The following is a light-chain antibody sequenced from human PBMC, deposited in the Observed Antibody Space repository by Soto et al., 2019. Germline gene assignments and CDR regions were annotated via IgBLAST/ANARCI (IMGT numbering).Light chain of an antibody. CDR3: EQYNNWPPWT. CDR1: QDIGTS. J-gene: IGKJ1*01. CDR2: AAS. Sequence: DIQLTHSPSFLSASVGDSVTITCRASQDIGTSLAWYQQKPGQAPKLLIYAASTLQSGVPSRFSGSGSVTEFTLTISSLQSEDFAVYYCEQYNNWPPWTFGQGTKVDIK. V-gene: IGKV1-9*01.